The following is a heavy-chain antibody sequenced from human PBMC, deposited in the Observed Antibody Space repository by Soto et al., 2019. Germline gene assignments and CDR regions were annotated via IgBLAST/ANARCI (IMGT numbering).Heavy chain of an antibody. D-gene: IGHD3-3*01. Sequence: ASVKVSCKASGGTFSSYAISWVRQAPGQGLEWMGGTIPIFGTANYAQKFQGRVTITADESTSTAYMELSSLRSEDTAVYYCAMRRFLERGYYYYYGMDVWGQGTTVTVSS. CDR2: TIPIFGTA. J-gene: IGHJ6*02. V-gene: IGHV1-69*13. CDR1: GGTFSSYA. CDR3: AMRRFLERGYYYYYGMDV.